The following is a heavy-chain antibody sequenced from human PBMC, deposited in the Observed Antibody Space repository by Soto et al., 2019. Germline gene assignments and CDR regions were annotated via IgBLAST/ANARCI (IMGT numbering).Heavy chain of an antibody. CDR1: GGSISGYY. J-gene: IGHJ4*02. D-gene: IGHD2-2*02. Sequence: PSETLSLTCTVSGGSISGYYWTWIRQPPWKGLEWIGYIYSSGNTNYNPSLQSRVTISVDTSKNQFSLKLSSVTAADTAVYYCARLACSTTRCFTYFDYWGQGALVTVSS. CDR2: IYSSGNT. V-gene: IGHV4-59*08. CDR3: ARLACSTTRCFTYFDY.